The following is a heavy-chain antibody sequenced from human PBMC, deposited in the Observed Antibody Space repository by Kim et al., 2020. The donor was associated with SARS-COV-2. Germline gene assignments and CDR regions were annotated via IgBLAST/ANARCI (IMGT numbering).Heavy chain of an antibody. J-gene: IGHJ6*02. CDR3: AKDTRFYYGMDG. Sequence: GGSLRLSCVASGFIFSSYWMTWVRQAPGKGLEWVANIRQDGSDKYYVDSVKGGFTISRDNAKNSLYLQMNSLRTEDTAVYYCAKDTRFYYGMDGWGRGPTLTIPS. V-gene: IGHV3-7*03. CDR1: GFIFSSYW. CDR2: IRQDGSDK.